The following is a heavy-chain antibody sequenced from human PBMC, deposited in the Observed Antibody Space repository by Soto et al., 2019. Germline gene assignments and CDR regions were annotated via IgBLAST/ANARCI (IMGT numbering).Heavy chain of an antibody. CDR3: ARALPTYYYGSGSSYYFDY. CDR2: INHSGST. D-gene: IGHD3-10*01. Sequence: QVQLQQWGAGLLKPSETLSLTCAVYGGSFSGYYWSWIRQPPGKGLEWIGEINHSGSTNYNPSLKSRVTISVDPSKNQFSLKLSSVTAADTAVYYCARALPTYYYGSGSSYYFDYWGQGTLVTVSS. V-gene: IGHV4-34*01. CDR1: GGSFSGYY. J-gene: IGHJ4*02.